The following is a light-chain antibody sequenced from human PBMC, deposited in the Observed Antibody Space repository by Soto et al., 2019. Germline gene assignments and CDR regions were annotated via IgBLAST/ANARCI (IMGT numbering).Light chain of an antibody. V-gene: IGKV3-15*01. J-gene: IGKJ1*01. CDR3: QHYNNWLRT. CDR2: GAS. CDR1: QSVSSN. Sequence: EIVMTQSPATLSVSPGERATLSCRASQSVSSNLAWYQQKPGQAPRLLIYGASTSATGIPARFSGSGSGTEFTLTNSSLQSEDFAVYYCQHYNNWLRTFGQGTKVEIK.